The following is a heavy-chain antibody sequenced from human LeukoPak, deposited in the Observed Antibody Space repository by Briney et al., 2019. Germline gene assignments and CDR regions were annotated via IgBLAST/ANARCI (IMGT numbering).Heavy chain of an antibody. CDR2: IWYDGSNK. CDR1: GFTFSSYG. CDR3: ARDGYGDYVGLGY. D-gene: IGHD4-17*01. Sequence: HPGGSLRLSCAASGFTFSSYGMHWVRQAPGKGLEWVAVIWYDGSNKYYADSVKGRFTISRDNSKNTLYLQMNSLRAEDTAVYYCARDGYGDYVGLGYWGQGTLVTVSS. J-gene: IGHJ4*02. V-gene: IGHV3-33*08.